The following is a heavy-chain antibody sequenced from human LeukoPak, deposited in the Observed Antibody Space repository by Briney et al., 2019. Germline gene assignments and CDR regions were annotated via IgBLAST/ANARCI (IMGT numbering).Heavy chain of an antibody. V-gene: IGHV3-23*01. CDR3: VKEASKTFGIYTADY. CDR2: IPASGPKT. D-gene: IGHD3-16*01. Sequence: GGSLRLSCAASGFTFSSSAMGWVRRAPQKGLEWVSAIPASGPKTYYPGSVRGRFTISRDNSKNPVYLQMQSLRAEDTAVYYCVKEASKTFGIYTADYWGQGTLVTVSS. CDR1: GFTFSSSA. J-gene: IGHJ4*02.